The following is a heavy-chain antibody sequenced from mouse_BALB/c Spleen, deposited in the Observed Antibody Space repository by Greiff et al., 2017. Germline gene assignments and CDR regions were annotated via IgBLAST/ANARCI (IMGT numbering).Heavy chain of an antibody. CDR3: VRDKYGNPFAY. V-gene: IGHV2-9-2*01. D-gene: IGHD2-10*02. J-gene: IGHJ3*01. Sequence: VQVVESGPGLVAPSQSLSITCTVSGFSLTSYDISWIRQPPGKGLEWLGVIWTGGGTNYNSAFMSRLSISKDNSKSQVFLKMNSLQTDDTAIYYCVRDKYGNPFAYWGQGTLVTVSA. CDR2: IWTGGGT. CDR1: GFSLTSYD.